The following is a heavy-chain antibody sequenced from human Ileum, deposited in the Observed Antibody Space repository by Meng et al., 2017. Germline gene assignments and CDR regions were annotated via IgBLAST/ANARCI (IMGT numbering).Heavy chain of an antibody. V-gene: IGHV4-34*01. CDR3: ARSERSVYWYFDL. CDR2: INHSATT. D-gene: IGHD1-26*01. Sequence: QVQPQQWGAGLLRPSETLSLTCGVYGGSFSAYYWTWIRQPPGKGLEWIGEINHSATTYYSPSLMGRVSVSVDTSKNQFSLKLTSVTAADTAVYYCARSERSVYWYFDLWGRGTLVTVSS. CDR1: GGSFSAYY. J-gene: IGHJ2*01.